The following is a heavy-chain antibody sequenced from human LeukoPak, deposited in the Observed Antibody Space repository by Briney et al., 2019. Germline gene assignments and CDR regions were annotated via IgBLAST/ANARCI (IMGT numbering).Heavy chain of an antibody. CDR2: INPNSGGT. CDR1: GGTFSSYA. J-gene: IGHJ4*02. Sequence: ASVKVSCKASGGTFSSYAISWVRQAPGQGLEWMGRINPNSGGTNYAQKFQGRVTMTRDTSISTAYMELSRLRSDDTAVYYCARLVDDSSGYYYVEGVDYWGQGTLVTVSS. V-gene: IGHV1-2*06. CDR3: ARLVDDSSGYYYVEGVDY. D-gene: IGHD3-22*01.